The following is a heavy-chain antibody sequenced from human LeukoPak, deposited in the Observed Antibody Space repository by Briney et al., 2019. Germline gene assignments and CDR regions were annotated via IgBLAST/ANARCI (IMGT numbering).Heavy chain of an antibody. V-gene: IGHV4-59*08. CDR3: ARGGLGGITAYSNYLFDY. CDR2: MYYSGST. Sequence: PSETLSLTCTVSGGSISNYYWSWIRQPPGEGLEWIGYMYYSGSTNYNPSLKSRVTISIDTSKNQFSLNLTSVTAADTAVYYCARGGLGGITAYSNYLFDYWGQGTLVTVSS. CDR1: GGSISNYY. D-gene: IGHD4-11*01. J-gene: IGHJ4*02.